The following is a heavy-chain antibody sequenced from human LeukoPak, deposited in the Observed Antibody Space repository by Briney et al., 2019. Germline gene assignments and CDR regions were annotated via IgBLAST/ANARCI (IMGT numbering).Heavy chain of an antibody. Sequence: GGSLRLSCAASGFTFSSYGMHWFRQAPGKGLEWVAFIRYDGSNKYYADSVKGRFTISRDNSKNTLYLQMNSLRAEDTAVYYCAKDQCSGGSCALGLDVWGKGTTVTVSS. CDR3: AKDQCSGGSCALGLDV. V-gene: IGHV3-30*02. CDR2: IRYDGSNK. CDR1: GFTFSSYG. J-gene: IGHJ6*04. D-gene: IGHD2-15*01.